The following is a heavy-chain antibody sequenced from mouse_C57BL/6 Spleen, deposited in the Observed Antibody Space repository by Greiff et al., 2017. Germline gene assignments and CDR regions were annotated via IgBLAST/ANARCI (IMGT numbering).Heavy chain of an antibody. V-gene: IGHV5-6*01. Sequence: EVHLVESGGDLVKPGGSLKLSCAASGFTFSSYGMSWVRQTPDKRLEWVATISSGGSYTYYPDSVKGRFTISRDNAKNTLYLQMSSLKSEDTAMYYCARHARGLGYFDYWGPGTTLTVSS. CDR3: ARHARGLGYFDY. CDR2: ISSGGSYT. CDR1: GFTFSSYG. J-gene: IGHJ2*01.